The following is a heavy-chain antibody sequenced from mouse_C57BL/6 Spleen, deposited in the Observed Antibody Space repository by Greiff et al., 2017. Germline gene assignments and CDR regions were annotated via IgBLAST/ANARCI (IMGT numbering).Heavy chain of an antibody. D-gene: IGHD2-3*01. Sequence: QVHVKQSGPGLVQPSQSLSITCTVSGFSLTSYGVHWVRQSPGKGLEWLGVIWSGGSTDYNAAFISRLSISKDNSKSQVFFKMNSLQADDTAIYYCARKGGYSRGRDAMDYWGQGTSVTVSS. CDR1: GFSLTSYG. CDR2: IWSGGST. CDR3: ARKGGYSRGRDAMDY. J-gene: IGHJ4*01. V-gene: IGHV2-2*01.